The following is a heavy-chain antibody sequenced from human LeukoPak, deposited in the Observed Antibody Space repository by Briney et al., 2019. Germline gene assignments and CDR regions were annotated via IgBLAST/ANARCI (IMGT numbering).Heavy chain of an antibody. Sequence: GASVKVSCKASGYTFTSYDINWVRQATGQGLEWMGYVNPNSGNTGYAQNFQGRVTITRTTSISTAYMEVSGLRSDDTAVYYCARDPHPCGGDRYTNGAFDIWGQGTLVTVSS. V-gene: IGHV1-8*03. CDR3: ARDPHPCGGDRYTNGAFDI. CDR2: VNPNSGNT. CDR1: GYTFTSYD. D-gene: IGHD2-21*02. J-gene: IGHJ3*02.